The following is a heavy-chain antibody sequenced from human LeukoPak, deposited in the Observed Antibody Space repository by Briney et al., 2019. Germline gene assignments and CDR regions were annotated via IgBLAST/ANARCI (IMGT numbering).Heavy chain of an antibody. CDR3: ARADRLHGGPYLIGP. Sequence: ASVKVSCKTSGYTFTDYYMHWVRQAPGQGLEWMGWINPNSGGTSSAQKFQGRVTMTRDTSITTVYMEVSWLASDDTAIYYCARADRLHGGPYLIGPWGQGTLVTVSS. D-gene: IGHD2-21*01. CDR1: GYTFTDYY. J-gene: IGHJ5*02. CDR2: INPNSGGT. V-gene: IGHV1-2*02.